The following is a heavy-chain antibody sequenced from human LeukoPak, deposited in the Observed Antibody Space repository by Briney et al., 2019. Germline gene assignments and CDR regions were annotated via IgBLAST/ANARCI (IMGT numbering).Heavy chain of an antibody. CDR2: IYHSGIT. CDR3: AGYVVVIDY. D-gene: IGHD2-21*01. J-gene: IGHJ4*02. V-gene: IGHV4-38-2*01. Sequence: PSETLSLTCAVSGYSISSGYYWGWIRQPPGKGLEWIGSIYHSGITYSNPSLKSRVTISVDTSKNQFSLKLSSVTAADTAVYYCAGYVVVIDYWGQGTLVTVSS. CDR1: GYSISSGYY.